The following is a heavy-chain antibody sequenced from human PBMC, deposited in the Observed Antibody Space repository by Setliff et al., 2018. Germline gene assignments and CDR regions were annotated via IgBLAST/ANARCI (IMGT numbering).Heavy chain of an antibody. V-gene: IGHV1-69*13. CDR3: AREALQRAGLYFFDI. J-gene: IGHJ4*02. CDR2: IIPIIGEP. D-gene: IGHD3-10*01. CDR1: GGTFNTYG. Sequence: GASVKVSCKASGGTFNTYGLSWVRQAPGQGLEWMGGIIPIIGEPNCAQKFQGRVTITADESTSTAYMELRSLKSEDTAVYYCAREALQRAGLYFFDIWGQGMLVTVSS.